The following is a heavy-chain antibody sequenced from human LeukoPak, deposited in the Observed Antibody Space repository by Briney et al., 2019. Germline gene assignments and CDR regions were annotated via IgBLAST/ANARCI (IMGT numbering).Heavy chain of an antibody. CDR1: GYTFTGYY. CDR2: INPNSGGT. V-gene: IGHV1-2*02. CDR3: ARARQRGYSYGRFDY. J-gene: IGHJ4*02. D-gene: IGHD5-18*01. Sequence: ASVKVSCKASGYTFTGYYMHWVRQAPGQGLAWMGWINPNSGGTNYAQKFQGRVTMTRDTSISTAYMELSRLRSDDTAVYYCARARQRGYSYGRFDYWGQGTLVTVSS.